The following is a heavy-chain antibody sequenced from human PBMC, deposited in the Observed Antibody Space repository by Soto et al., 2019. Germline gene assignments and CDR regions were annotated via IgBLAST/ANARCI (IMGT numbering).Heavy chain of an antibody. CDR2: INPNSGGT. D-gene: IGHD1-1*01. CDR3: ARDRHVTNFPIYYYGMDV. V-gene: IGHV1-2*04. J-gene: IGHJ6*02. Sequence: QVHLVQSGAEVKKPGASVKVSCQASGYTFTDYYLHWVRQAPGQGLEWMGWINPNSGGTNSALKFQGWVTMTSDTSISTAYIELTRLKSDDSAVYYCARDRHVTNFPIYYYGMDVWGQGTTVTVSS. CDR1: GYTFTDYY.